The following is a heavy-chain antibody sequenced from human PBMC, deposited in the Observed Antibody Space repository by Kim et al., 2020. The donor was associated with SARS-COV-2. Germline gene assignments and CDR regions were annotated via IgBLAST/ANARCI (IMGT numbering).Heavy chain of an antibody. D-gene: IGHD6-25*01. CDR2: ISYDGSNK. CDR3: AKAFESLPAAAVSTIDY. CDR1: GFTFSSYG. J-gene: IGHJ4*02. V-gene: IGHV3-30*18. Sequence: GGSLRLSCAASGFTFSSYGMHWVRQAPGKGLEWVAVISYDGSNKYYADSVKGRFTISRDNSKNTLYLQMNSLRAEDTAVYYCAKAFESLPAAAVSTIDYWGQGTLVTVSS.